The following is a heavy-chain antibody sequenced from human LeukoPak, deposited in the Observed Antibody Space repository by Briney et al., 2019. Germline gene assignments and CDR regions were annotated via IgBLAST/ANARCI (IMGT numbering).Heavy chain of an antibody. Sequence: SETLSLTRTVSGGSLSPYYWTWIRQPPRKGLEWIGYIYHTGTTMYNPSLNSRVTISVETSKNQFSLRLNSVTAADTAIYYCARLDSGDHGNIPHWGQGTLVTVSS. CDR2: IYHTGTT. CDR3: ARLDSGDHGNIPH. V-gene: IGHV4-59*08. CDR1: GGSLSPYY. D-gene: IGHD1-26*01. J-gene: IGHJ1*01.